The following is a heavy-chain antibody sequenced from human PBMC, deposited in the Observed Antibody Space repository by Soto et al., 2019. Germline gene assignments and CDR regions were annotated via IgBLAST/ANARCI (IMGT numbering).Heavy chain of an antibody. D-gene: IGHD3-10*01. CDR2: IYTSGST. V-gene: IGHV4-4*07. Sequence: SATLSLTYTGSGGSISSYYWIWFLQPAGKGLEWIGRIYTSGSTNYNPSLKSRVTMSVDTSKNQFSLKLSSVTAADTAVYDCVRMMRVDYGSGSYSCFDYWAQGTFVTRAS. CDR1: GGSISSYY. J-gene: IGHJ4*02. CDR3: VRMMRVDYGSGSYSCFDY.